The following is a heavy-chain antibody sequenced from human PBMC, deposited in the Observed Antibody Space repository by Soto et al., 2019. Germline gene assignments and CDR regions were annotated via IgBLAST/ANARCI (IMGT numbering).Heavy chain of an antibody. Sequence: ASVKVSCKASGYTFTGYYMHWVRQAPGQGLEWMGWINPNSGGTNYAQKFQGWVTMTRDTSISTAYMELSRLRSDDTAVYYCARAIYGSGRYYIDYWGQGTLVTVSS. CDR3: ARAIYGSGRYYIDY. V-gene: IGHV1-2*04. J-gene: IGHJ4*02. D-gene: IGHD3-10*01. CDR2: INPNSGGT. CDR1: GYTFTGYY.